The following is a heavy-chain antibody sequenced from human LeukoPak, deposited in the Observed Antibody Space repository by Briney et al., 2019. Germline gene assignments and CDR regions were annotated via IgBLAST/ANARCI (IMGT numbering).Heavy chain of an antibody. D-gene: IGHD4-17*01. J-gene: IGHJ4*02. CDR1: GGSLSSYY. V-gene: IGHV4-59*05. CDR2: IYYSGST. Sequence: SETLSLTCTVSGGSLSSYYWTWIRQPPGKGLEWIGSIYYSGSTYYNPSLKSRVTISVDTSKNQFSLKLSSVTAADTAVYYCARHHFDYGEDYWGQGTLVTVSS. CDR3: ARHHFDYGEDY.